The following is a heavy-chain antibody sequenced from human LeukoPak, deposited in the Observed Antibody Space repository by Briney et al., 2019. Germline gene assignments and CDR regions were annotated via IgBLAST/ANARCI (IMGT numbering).Heavy chain of an antibody. CDR2: IYYSGST. CDR1: GDSIRSYD. Sequence: SETLSLTCTVSGDSIRSYDWNWIRQPPGKGLEWIGYIYYSGSTNYNPSLKSRVTISVDTSKNQFSLKLSSVTAADTAVYYCARDFGRDGYNSYDAFDVWGQGTMVTVSS. V-gene: IGHV4-59*01. CDR3: ARDFGRDGYNSYDAFDV. D-gene: IGHD5-24*01. J-gene: IGHJ3*01.